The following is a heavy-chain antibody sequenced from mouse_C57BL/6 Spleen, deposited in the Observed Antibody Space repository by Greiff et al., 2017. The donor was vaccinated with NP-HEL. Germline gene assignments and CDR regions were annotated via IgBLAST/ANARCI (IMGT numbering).Heavy chain of an antibody. Sequence: QVQLQQSGPELVKPGASVKISCKASGYAFSSSWMNWVKQRPGKGLEWIGRIYPGDGDTNYNGKFKGKATLTADKSSSTAYMQLSSLTSEDSAVYFCASPYSNYPAWFAYWGQGTLVTVSA. J-gene: IGHJ3*01. CDR2: IYPGDGDT. D-gene: IGHD2-5*01. CDR3: ASPYSNYPAWFAY. V-gene: IGHV1-82*01. CDR1: GYAFSSSW.